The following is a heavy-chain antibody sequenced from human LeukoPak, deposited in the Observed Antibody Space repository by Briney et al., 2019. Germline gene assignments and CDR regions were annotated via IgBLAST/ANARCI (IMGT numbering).Heavy chain of an antibody. CDR1: GGSISSGDYY. Sequence: PSETLSLTCTVSGGSISSGDYYWSWIRQPPGKGLAWIGYIYYSGSTYYNPSLKSRVTISVDTSKNQFSLKLSSVTAADTAVYYCARDYYDSSGYPDYGMDVWGQGTTVTVSS. CDR3: ARDYYDSSGYPDYGMDV. D-gene: IGHD3-22*01. V-gene: IGHV4-30-4*01. J-gene: IGHJ6*02. CDR2: IYYSGST.